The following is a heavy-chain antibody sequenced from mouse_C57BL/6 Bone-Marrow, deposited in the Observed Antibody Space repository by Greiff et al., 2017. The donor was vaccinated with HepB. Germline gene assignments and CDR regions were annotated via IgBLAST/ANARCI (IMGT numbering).Heavy chain of an antibody. CDR2: ISNLAYSI. Sequence: DVKVEESGGGLVQPGGSLKLSCAASGFTFSDYGMAWVRQAPRKGPEWVAFISNLAYSIYYADTVTGRFTISRENAKNTLYLEMSSLRSEDTAMYYCARYQDYFDYWGQGTTLTVSS. CDR3: ARYQDYFDY. D-gene: IGHD3-2*02. V-gene: IGHV5-15*01. CDR1: GFTFSDYG. J-gene: IGHJ2*01.